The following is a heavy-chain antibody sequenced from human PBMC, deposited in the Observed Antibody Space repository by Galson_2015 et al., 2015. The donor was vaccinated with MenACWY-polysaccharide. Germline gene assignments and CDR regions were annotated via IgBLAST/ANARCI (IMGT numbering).Heavy chain of an antibody. D-gene: IGHD3-10*01. Sequence: SVKVSCKASGYTFTNYYMHWVRQAPGQGLEWMGIINPTGGSTSYAQKFQGRVTMTRDTSASTVYMELSSLRPEDTAVYYCARQLGGMDVWGQGTTVTVS. V-gene: IGHV1-46*01. J-gene: IGHJ6*02. CDR1: GYTFTNYY. CDR2: INPTGGST. CDR3: ARQLGGMDV.